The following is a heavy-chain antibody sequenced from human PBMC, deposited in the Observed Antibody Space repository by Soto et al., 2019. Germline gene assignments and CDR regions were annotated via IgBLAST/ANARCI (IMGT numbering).Heavy chain of an antibody. CDR2: IRSKAYGGTT. Sequence: SWRLSCTASGFTFGDYAMSWVRQAPGKGLELVGFIRSKAYGGTTEYAASVKGRFTISRDGYKRIAYLQINSLKTEDTAVYYCTRDNVFWSGYEKYGLDYWRQG. CDR3: TRDNVFWSGYEKYGLDY. J-gene: IGHJ4*02. V-gene: IGHV3-49*04. D-gene: IGHD3-3*01. CDR1: GFTFGDYA.